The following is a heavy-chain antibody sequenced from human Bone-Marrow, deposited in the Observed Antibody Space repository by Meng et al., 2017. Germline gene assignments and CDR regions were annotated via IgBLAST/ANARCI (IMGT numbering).Heavy chain of an antibody. CDR1: GFTFSSYA. Sequence: GGSLRLSCAASGFTFSSYAMHWVRQAPGKGLEWVAVIWYDGSNKYYADSVKGRFTISRDNSKNTLYLQMNSLRAEDTAVYYCASMAYGSGSYSGEYWGQGTLVTVSS. CDR2: IWYDGSNK. V-gene: IGHV3-33*08. D-gene: IGHD3-10*01. J-gene: IGHJ4*02. CDR3: ASMAYGSGSYSGEY.